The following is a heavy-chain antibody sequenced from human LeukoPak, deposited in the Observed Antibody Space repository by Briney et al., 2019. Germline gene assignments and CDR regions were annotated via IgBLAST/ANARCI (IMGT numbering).Heavy chain of an antibody. CDR1: GFTFSTYG. D-gene: IGHD3-22*01. CDR2: IRYDGSQK. CDR3: TKDRLPYYYDSSGLDY. Sequence: GGSLRLSCEASGFTFSTYGIHWVRQAPGKGLEWVAFIRYDGSQKLYGESVKGRFTISRDNPKNTLYLQMNSLRAEDTAVYYCTKDRLPYYYDSSGLDYWGQGTLVTVSS. J-gene: IGHJ4*02. V-gene: IGHV3-30*02.